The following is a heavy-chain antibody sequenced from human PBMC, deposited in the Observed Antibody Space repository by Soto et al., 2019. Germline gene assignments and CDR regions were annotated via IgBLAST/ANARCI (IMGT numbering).Heavy chain of an antibody. CDR1: GFTFSSYA. J-gene: IGHJ6*02. Sequence: GSLRLSCAASGFTFSSYAMSWVRQAPGKGLEWVSAISGSGGSTYYADSVKGRFTISRDNSKNTLYLQMNSLRAADTAVYYCARDLRFRGFYGMDVWGQGTTVTVSS. CDR3: ARDLRFRGFYGMDV. CDR2: ISGSGGST. D-gene: IGHD3-10*01. V-gene: IGHV3-23*01.